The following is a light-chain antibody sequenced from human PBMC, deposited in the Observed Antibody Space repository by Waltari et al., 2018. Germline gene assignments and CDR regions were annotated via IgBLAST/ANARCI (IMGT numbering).Light chain of an antibody. J-gene: IGLJ2*01. CDR2: DVS. CDR1: SSDVGAYNY. V-gene: IGLV2-14*03. CDR3: SSSTSSNTLA. Sequence: QSALTQPASVSGSPGQSTTIPCTGTSSDVGAYNYVSWYQQHPGKAPKLMIYDVSKRPSGVSNRFSGSKSGNTASLTISGLQAEDEADYYCSSSTSSNTLAFGGGTKLTVL.